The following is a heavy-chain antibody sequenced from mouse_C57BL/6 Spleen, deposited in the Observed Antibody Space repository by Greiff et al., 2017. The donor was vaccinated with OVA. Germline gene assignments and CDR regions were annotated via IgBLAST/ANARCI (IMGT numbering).Heavy chain of an antibody. CDR1: GYTFTSYW. CDR3: ARGNFTDFDY. CDR2: IDPSDSET. Sequence: QVQLKQPGAELVRPGSSVKLSCKASGYTFTSYWMHWVKQRPIQGLEWIGNIDPSDSETHYNQKFKDKATLTVDKSSSTAYMQLSSLTSEDSAVYYCARGNFTDFDYWGQGTTLTVSS. V-gene: IGHV1-52*01. J-gene: IGHJ2*01. D-gene: IGHD2-1*01.